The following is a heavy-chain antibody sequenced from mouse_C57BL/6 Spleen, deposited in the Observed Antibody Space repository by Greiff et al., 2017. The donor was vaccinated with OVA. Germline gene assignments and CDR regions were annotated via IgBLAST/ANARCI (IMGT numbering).Heavy chain of an antibody. CDR3: ERSNYYYGSSPYYFDY. Sequence: VQLQQSGAELVRPGTSVKMSCKASGYTFTNYWIGWAKQRPGHGLEWIGDIYPGGGYTNYNEKFKGKATLTADKSSSTAYMQFSSLTSEDSTIYYCERSNYYYGSSPYYFDYWGQGTTLTVSS. J-gene: IGHJ2*01. D-gene: IGHD1-1*01. CDR2: IYPGGGYT. CDR1: GYTFTNYW. V-gene: IGHV1-63*01.